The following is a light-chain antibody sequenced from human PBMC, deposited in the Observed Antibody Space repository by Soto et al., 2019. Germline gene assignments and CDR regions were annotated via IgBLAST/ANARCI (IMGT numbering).Light chain of an antibody. J-gene: IGKJ4*01. V-gene: IGKV3-15*01. CDR2: GAS. Sequence: HSPSTLSVSKRERATLSCRASQSVSSNLAWYQLKPGQAPRLLIYGASTRATGIPARFSGSGSGTEFTLTISSLQSEDFAVYYCQQRSNWPPTFGG. CDR3: QQRSNWPPT. CDR1: QSVSSN.